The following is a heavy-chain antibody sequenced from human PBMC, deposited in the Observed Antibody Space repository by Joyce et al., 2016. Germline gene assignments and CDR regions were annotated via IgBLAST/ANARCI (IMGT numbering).Heavy chain of an antibody. Sequence: QVQLVQSGAEVKKPGAAVKVSCKASRYTFTDNYMHWLRQAPGQGLEWIGGIYPINGGTNYAQKFQGRVTMTRDTSISTAYMELSRLKSDDAAVYYCASGGYYGPYYFDYWGQGTLVTVSS. CDR2: IYPINGGT. V-gene: IGHV1-2*02. D-gene: IGHD3-3*01. J-gene: IGHJ4*02. CDR3: ASGGYYGPYYFDY. CDR1: RYTFTDNY.